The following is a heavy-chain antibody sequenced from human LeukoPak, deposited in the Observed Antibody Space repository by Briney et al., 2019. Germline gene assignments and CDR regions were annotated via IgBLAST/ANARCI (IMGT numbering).Heavy chain of an antibody. V-gene: IGHV3-23*01. CDR3: VKDFCRGGNCPFPFFNS. CDR1: GFTISGHA. CDR2: TVAGYSET. Sequence: GGSLRLSCVASGFTISGHAMSWVRQAPAKGLEWVSITVAGYSETHYADSVRGRFTISRDDSSNTLSLEMNSLRADDTGTYYCVKDFCRGGNCPFPFFNSWGQGTVVTVSS. J-gene: IGHJ4*02. D-gene: IGHD4-23*01.